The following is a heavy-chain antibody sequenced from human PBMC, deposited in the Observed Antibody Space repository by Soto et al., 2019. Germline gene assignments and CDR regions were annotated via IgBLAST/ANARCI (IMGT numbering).Heavy chain of an antibody. V-gene: IGHV1-69*12. CDR1: GGTFSSYA. Sequence: QVQLVQSGAEVRQPASSVKVSCKTSGGTFSSYAITWVRQAPGQGLEWMGGIVPIVDTSTYAQKFQGRVTITADESTSTVYMELSSLRADDTAVYYCVRGVAIPGYPANWGQGTLVTVSS. D-gene: IGHD5-12*01. CDR3: VRGVAIPGYPAN. J-gene: IGHJ4*02. CDR2: IVPIVDTS.